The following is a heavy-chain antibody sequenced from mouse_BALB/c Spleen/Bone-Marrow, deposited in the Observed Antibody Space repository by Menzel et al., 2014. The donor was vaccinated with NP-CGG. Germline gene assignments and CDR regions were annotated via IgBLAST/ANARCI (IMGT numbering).Heavy chain of an antibody. D-gene: IGHD2-9*01. CDR1: GYTFTDYN. CDR2: IYPYNGGT. V-gene: IGHV1S29*02. J-gene: IGHJ2*01. CDR3: ARKPYYVYDKRSFDY. Sequence: VQLQQSGPELVKPGASVKISCKASGYTFTDYNMHWVKQSHGKSLEWIGYIYPYNGGTGYNQKFKSKATLTVDNSSSTTYIKLLILTSDDSAVYYCARKPYYVYDKRSFDYLGQCTPLTISS.